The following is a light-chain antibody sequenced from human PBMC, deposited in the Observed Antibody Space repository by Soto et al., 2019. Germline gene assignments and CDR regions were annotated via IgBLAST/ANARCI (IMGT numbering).Light chain of an antibody. CDR1: QSISTF. V-gene: IGKV1-39*01. CDR2: AAS. CDR3: QQSYSTPMWT. J-gene: IGKJ1*01. Sequence: IQMTQSPSSLSASIGDRVTITCLASQSISTFLNWYQQKPGKAPKVLITAASSLQSGFPSRFSGSGSGTVFTLTISSLLPEDFATYYCQQSYSTPMWTFGQGTKVDI.